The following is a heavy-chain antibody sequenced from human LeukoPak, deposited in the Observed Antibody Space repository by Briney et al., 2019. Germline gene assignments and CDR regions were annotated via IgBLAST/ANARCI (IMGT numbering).Heavy chain of an antibody. J-gene: IGHJ4*02. D-gene: IGHD2-21*02. CDR1: GFTFSSYA. CDR3: ATHPPYCGGDCYPSSKNVVHDY. CDR2: ISGSGGST. V-gene: IGHV3-23*01. Sequence: GGSLRLSCAASGFTFSSYAMSWVRQAPGKGLEWVSAISGSGGSTYFADSVKGRFTISRDNSKNTLYLQMNSLRAEDTAVYYCATHPPYCGGDCYPSSKNVVHDYWGQGTLVTVSS.